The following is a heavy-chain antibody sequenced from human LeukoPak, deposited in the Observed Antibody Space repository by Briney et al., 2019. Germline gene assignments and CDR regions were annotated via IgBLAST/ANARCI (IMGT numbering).Heavy chain of an antibody. CDR1: GYTFTGYY. CDR3: ARGGLISSFPAAVSH. Sequence: ASVKVSCKASGYTFTGYYMHWVRQAPGQGLEWMGWINPNSGGTNYAQKFQGRVTMTRDTSISTAYMELSRLRSDDTAVYYCARGGLISSFPAAVSHWGQGTLVTVSS. CDR2: INPNSGGT. V-gene: IGHV1-2*02. J-gene: IGHJ4*02. D-gene: IGHD2-8*01.